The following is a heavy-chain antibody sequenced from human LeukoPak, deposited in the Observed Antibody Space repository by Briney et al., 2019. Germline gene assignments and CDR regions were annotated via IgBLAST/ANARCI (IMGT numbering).Heavy chain of an antibody. CDR1: GYTFSDYT. CDR2: INPSSNAA. Sequence: ASVKLSCNTSGYTFSDYTIHWVRRAPGQALEWMGWINPSSNAANYAQRFEGRVSLTRDTSISTADMVLTSLTSDDTGVYYCARSRELLDFDTWGQGTLVSVSS. V-gene: IGHV1-2*02. CDR3: ARSRELLDFDT. J-gene: IGHJ4*02. D-gene: IGHD3-10*01.